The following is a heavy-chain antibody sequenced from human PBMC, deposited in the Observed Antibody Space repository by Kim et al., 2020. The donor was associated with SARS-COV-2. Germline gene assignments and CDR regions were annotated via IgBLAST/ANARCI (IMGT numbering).Heavy chain of an antibody. J-gene: IGHJ4*02. CDR1: GGTFSRYT. D-gene: IGHD3-10*01. V-gene: IGHV1-69*13. CDR3: TTERHYYGSETYHFDY. Sequence: SVKVSCRASGGTFSRYTISWVRQAPGQGLEWMEGIIPIFGTLTYAHKFQGRVTITADESTNTADMELSSLRSEDTAVYYCTTERHYYGSETYHFDYWGQ. CDR2: IIPIFGTL.